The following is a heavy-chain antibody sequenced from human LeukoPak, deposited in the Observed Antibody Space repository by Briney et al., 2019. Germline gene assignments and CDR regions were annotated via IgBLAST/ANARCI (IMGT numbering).Heavy chain of an antibody. CDR2: IRFDGSNK. J-gene: IGHJ6*03. Sequence: GGSLRLSCAASGFTFSSYAMSWVRQAAGKGLEWVAFIRFDGSNKYYGDFVKGRFTISRDNSKNTLYLQMNSLRPEDTAIYYCAKEATSPTYYYYYYYMDDWGKGTTITVSS. CDR3: AKEATSPTYYYYYYYMDD. D-gene: IGHD2/OR15-2a*01. V-gene: IGHV3-30*02. CDR1: GFTFSSYA.